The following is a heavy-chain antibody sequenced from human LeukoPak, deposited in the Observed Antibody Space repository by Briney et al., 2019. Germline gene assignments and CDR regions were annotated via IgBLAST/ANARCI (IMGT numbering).Heavy chain of an antibody. J-gene: IGHJ4*02. Sequence: GGSLRLSCTASGFTFGDYAMSWFRQAPGKGLEWVGFIRSKAYGGTTEYAASVKGRFTTSRDDSKSIAYLQMNSLKTEDTAVHYCTRDSSSSGGFDYWGQGTLVTVSS. V-gene: IGHV3-49*03. CDR1: GFTFGDYA. CDR2: IRSKAYGGTT. D-gene: IGHD6-6*01. CDR3: TRDSSSSGGFDY.